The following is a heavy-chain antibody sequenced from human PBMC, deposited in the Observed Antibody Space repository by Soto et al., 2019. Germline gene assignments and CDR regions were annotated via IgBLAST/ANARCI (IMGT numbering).Heavy chain of an antibody. CDR3: AAYDFSGAAAFDV. V-gene: IGHV4-38-2*01. CDR2: MYHSGST. CDR1: GHSLSSAYY. Sequence: SETLSLTXVVSGHSLSSAYYWGWIRQPPGKGLEWIGSMYHSGSTFYNPSLKSRVTISMVTSNNQFSLKLRSATAADTAVYYCAAYDFSGAAAFDVWGLGIMVTVSS. J-gene: IGHJ3*01. D-gene: IGHD3-3*01.